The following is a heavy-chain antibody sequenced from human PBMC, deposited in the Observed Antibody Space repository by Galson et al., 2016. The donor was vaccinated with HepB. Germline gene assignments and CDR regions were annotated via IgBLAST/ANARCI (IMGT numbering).Heavy chain of an antibody. CDR1: GFTFSSYG. CDR3: ARDGDIVATVPTIHIDY. V-gene: IGHV3-21*01. D-gene: IGHD5-12*01. Sequence: SLRLSCAASGFTFSSYGMNWVRQSPGKGLEWVSSISSSTRSIDYADSVKGRFTISRDNAKNSLYLQMNSLRAEDTAVYYCARDGDIVATVPTIHIDYWGQGTLVTVSS. J-gene: IGHJ4*02. CDR2: ISSSTRSI.